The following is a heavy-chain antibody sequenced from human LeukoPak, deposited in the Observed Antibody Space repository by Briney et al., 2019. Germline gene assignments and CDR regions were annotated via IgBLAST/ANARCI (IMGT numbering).Heavy chain of an antibody. V-gene: IGHV3-43*02. CDR3: AKDITDYYGSGSFDP. CDR1: GFTFDDYA. J-gene: IGHJ5*02. D-gene: IGHD3-10*01. CDR2: ISGDGGST. Sequence: GGSLRLSCAASGFTFDDYAMHWVRQAPGKALEWVSLISGDGGSTYYADSVKGRFTISRDNSKNSLYLQMNSLRTEDTALYYCAKDITDYYGSGSFDPWGQGTLVTVSS.